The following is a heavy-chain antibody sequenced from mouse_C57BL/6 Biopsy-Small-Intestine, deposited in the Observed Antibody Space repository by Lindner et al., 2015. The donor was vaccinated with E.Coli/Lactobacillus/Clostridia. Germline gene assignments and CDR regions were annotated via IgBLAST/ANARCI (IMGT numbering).Heavy chain of an antibody. Sequence: VQLQESGPVLVKPGPSVKISCKASGFTFTDYYIHWLKQSHGKSLEWIGLIYPYNGGTHYNQKFKGKATLTVDTSSSTASMELESLTSEDSAVYYCARRHYDYDGGFDYWGQGTTLTVSS. CDR1: GFTFTDYY. CDR3: ARRHYDYDGGFDY. V-gene: IGHV1-36*01. J-gene: IGHJ2*01. CDR2: IYPYNGGT. D-gene: IGHD2-4*01.